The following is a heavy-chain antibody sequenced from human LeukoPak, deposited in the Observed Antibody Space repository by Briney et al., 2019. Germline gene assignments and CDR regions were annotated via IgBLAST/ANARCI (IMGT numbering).Heavy chain of an antibody. V-gene: IGHV3-23*01. CDR2: VSDSGGRT. CDR1: GHTLSNCC. CDR3: AKRGVVIRVILVGFHKEAYYFDS. D-gene: IGHD3-22*01. J-gene: IGHJ4*02. Sequence: PGGSLRLFCAVSGHTLSNCCMSWAPRAPGKGREEGAGVSDSGGRTNYAEAVKGRLTISRHNPKNTLYLQMNSLRAEDTAVYFCAKRGVVIRVILVGFHKEAYYFDSWGQGALVTVSS.